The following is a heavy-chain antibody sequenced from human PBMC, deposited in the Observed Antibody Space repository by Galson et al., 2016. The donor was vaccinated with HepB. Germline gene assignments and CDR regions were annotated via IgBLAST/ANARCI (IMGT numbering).Heavy chain of an antibody. V-gene: IGHV3-11*06. Sequence: SLRLSCAASGFTFSDYYMSWIRQASGKGLEWVSYIRSSRSYTKYADSVKGRFTISRDNAKNTLYLQMNSLRAEDTAVYYCARAGFKGFPNGMDVWGQGTTVTVSS. CDR2: IRSSRSYT. CDR1: GFTFSDYY. J-gene: IGHJ6*02. CDR3: ARAGFKGFPNGMDV.